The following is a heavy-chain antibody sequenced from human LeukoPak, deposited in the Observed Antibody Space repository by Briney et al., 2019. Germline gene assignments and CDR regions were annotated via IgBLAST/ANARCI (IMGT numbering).Heavy chain of an antibody. CDR3: ARDRVTAMVRGGVWFDP. V-gene: IGHV3-21*01. Sequence: PGGSLRLSCAASGFTFSSYSMNWVRQAPGKGLEWVSSISSSSSYIYYADSVKGRLTISRDNAKNSLYLQMNSLRAEDTAVYYRARDRVTAMVRGGVWFDPWGQGTLVTVSS. CDR1: GFTFSSYS. J-gene: IGHJ5*02. D-gene: IGHD5-18*01. CDR2: ISSSSSYI.